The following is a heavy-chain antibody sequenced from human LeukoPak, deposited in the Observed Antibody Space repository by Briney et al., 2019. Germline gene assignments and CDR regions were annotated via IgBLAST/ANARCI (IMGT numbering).Heavy chain of an antibody. V-gene: IGHV3-15*01. CDR2: IKSKTDGGTI. Sequence: GGSLRLSCAASGFTLNNAWMSWVRQAPGKGLERVGRIKSKTDGGTIDYAAPVKGRSTISRDDSKNVVYLLMKSLKTEDTAVYYCTTSYYDSSGFRAWGQGTLVTVSS. D-gene: IGHD3-22*01. J-gene: IGHJ4*02. CDR3: TTSYYDSSGFRA. CDR1: GFTLNNAW.